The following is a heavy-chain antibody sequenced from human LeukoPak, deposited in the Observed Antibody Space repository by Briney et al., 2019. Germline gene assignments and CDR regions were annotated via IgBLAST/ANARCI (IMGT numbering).Heavy chain of an antibody. J-gene: IGHJ4*02. CDR1: GGSFSGYY. D-gene: IGHD6-19*01. CDR3: ARPASGSSGWYYNY. Sequence: SETLSLTCAVYGGSFSGYYWSWIRQPPGKGLEWIGEINHSGSTNYNPYLKSRVPISVDTSKNQFSLKLSSVTAADTAVYYCARPASGSSGWYYNYWGQGTLVPVSS. V-gene: IGHV4-34*01. CDR2: INHSGST.